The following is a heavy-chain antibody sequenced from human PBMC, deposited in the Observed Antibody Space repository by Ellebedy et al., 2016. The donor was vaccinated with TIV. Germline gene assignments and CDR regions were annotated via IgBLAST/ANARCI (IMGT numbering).Heavy chain of an antibody. CDR3: ATFVTRVPVFDAFDI. Sequence: GSLRLSCSVSGASISSSGSYWGWIRQPPGKGLEWIGSIYYSGTTYYNPSLKSPTTISVDTSKNQFSLTLASVTAADTAVYYCATFVTRVPVFDAFDIWGQGTLVTVSS. J-gene: IGHJ3*02. CDR1: GASISSSGSY. V-gene: IGHV4-39*01. CDR2: IYYSGTT. D-gene: IGHD3-16*01.